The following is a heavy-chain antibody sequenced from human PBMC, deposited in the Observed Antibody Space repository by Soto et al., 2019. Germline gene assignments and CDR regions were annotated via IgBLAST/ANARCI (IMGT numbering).Heavy chain of an antibody. CDR1: GFTFSSYA. Sequence: PGGSLRLSCAASGFTFSSYAMSWVRLAPGKGLEWVSAISGSGGSTYYADSVKGRFTISRDNSKNTLYLQMNSLRAEDTAVYYCAKHRSSSWFLYFDFWGQGTLVTVSS. V-gene: IGHV3-23*01. CDR2: ISGSGGST. CDR3: AKHRSSSWFLYFDF. J-gene: IGHJ4*02. D-gene: IGHD6-13*01.